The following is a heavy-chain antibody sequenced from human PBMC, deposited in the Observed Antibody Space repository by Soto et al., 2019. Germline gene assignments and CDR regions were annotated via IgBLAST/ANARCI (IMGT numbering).Heavy chain of an antibody. J-gene: IGHJ4*02. CDR2: INPSGGST. D-gene: IGHD5-12*01. CDR1: GYSFTIYY. CDR3: AREGVATSPGFDY. Sequence: RASVKVSCKASGYSFTIYYMHLVRQAPGQGLEWMGIINPSGGSTSYAQKFQGRVTMTRDTSTSTVYMELSSLRSEDTAVYYCAREGVATSPGFDYWGQGTLVTVS. V-gene: IGHV1-46*03.